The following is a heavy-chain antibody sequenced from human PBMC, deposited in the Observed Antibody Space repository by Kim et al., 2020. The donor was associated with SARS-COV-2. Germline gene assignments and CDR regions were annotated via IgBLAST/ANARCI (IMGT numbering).Heavy chain of an antibody. CDR2: ISSSSSYI. Sequence: GGSLRLSCAASGFTFSSYSMNWVRQAPGKGLEWVSSISSSSSYIYYADSVKGRFTISRDNAKNSLYLQMNSLRAEDTAVYYCARGPPRDDYGELDYWGQGTLVTVSS. J-gene: IGHJ4*02. CDR1: GFTFSSYS. CDR3: ARGPPRDDYGELDY. D-gene: IGHD4-17*01. V-gene: IGHV3-21*01.